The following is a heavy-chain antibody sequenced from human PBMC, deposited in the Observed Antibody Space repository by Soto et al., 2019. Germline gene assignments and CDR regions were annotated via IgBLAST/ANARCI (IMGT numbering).Heavy chain of an antibody. CDR3: ARDSIPAAGTNWADNRFDP. D-gene: IGHD6-13*01. J-gene: IGHJ5*01. V-gene: IGHV3-30-3*01. CDR1: GFTFSNYA. CDR2: ISYDGSNN. Sequence: QVQLVESGGGVVQPGRSLRLSCAASGFTFSNYAMHWVRQGPGRGLEWVAVISYDGSNNIYADSVKGRFTISRDNSKNTLYLQMNSLRAEDTAVYSCARDSIPAAGTNWADNRFDPWGQGTLVTVSS.